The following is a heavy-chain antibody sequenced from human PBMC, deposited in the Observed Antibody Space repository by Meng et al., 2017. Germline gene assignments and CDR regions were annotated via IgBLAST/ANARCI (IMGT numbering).Heavy chain of an antibody. CDR1: GGTFRSYA. V-gene: IGHV1-69*01. CDR3: ARVLRDGYNLGY. J-gene: IGHJ4*02. CDR2: IIPIFGTA. Sequence: QGQLVQSGAGVKKPGSSVKVSCKASGGTFRSYAISWVRQAPGQGLEWMGGIIPIFGTANYAQKFQGRVTITADESTSTAYMELSSLRSEDTAVYYCARVLRDGYNLGYWGQGTLVTVSS. D-gene: IGHD5-24*01.